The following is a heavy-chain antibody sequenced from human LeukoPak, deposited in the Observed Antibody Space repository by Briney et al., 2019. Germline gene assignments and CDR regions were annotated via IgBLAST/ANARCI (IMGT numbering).Heavy chain of an antibody. CDR3: ARDQSLVAYSSTWFDY. Sequence: AASVKVSCKASGYTFTNYGISWVRPAPGQGLEWMGWISAYNGNTDYAQNLQGRVTMTTDTLTSTAYMELRSLRSDDTAVYYCARDQSLVAYSSTWFDYWGQGTPVTVSS. CDR2: ISAYNGNT. J-gene: IGHJ4*02. CDR1: GYTFTNYG. D-gene: IGHD6-13*01. V-gene: IGHV1-18*01.